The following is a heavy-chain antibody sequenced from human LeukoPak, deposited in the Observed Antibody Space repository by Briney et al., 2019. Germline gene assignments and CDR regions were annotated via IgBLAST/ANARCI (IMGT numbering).Heavy chain of an antibody. J-gene: IGHJ4*02. Sequence: GGSLRLSCAASGFTFSSYSMNWVRQAPGKGLEWVSSICSSSSYIHYADSMKGRFTISRDNAKNSLYLQMNSLRAEDTAVYYCARDNWCDYWGQGTLVTVSS. CDR3: ARDNWCDY. V-gene: IGHV3-21*01. CDR2: ICSSSSYI. D-gene: IGHD2-15*01. CDR1: GFTFSSYS.